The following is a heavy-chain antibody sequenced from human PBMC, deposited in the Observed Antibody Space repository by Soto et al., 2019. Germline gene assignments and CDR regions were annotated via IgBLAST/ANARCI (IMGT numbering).Heavy chain of an antibody. Sequence: QITLKESGPTLVNPTQTLTLTCTFSGFSLSTSEVGVGWIRQPPGKALEWLTLIYWDYDKRYSPSLKSRLTITMDTSKNQVVLTMTNMNPVDTATYYFAHRRGEAAAGMNTFDYWGQGTLVTVSS. CDR3: AHRRGEAAAGMNTFDY. CDR1: GFSLSTSEVG. J-gene: IGHJ4*02. D-gene: IGHD6-13*01. V-gene: IGHV2-5*02. CDR2: IYWDYDK.